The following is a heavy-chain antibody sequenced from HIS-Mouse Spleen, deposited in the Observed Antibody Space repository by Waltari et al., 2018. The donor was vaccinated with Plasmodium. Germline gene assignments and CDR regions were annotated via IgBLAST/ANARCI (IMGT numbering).Heavy chain of an antibody. D-gene: IGHD3-10*01. Sequence: QVQLVESGGGVVQPGRSLRLSCAASGFTFSSYALHWVRQAPGKGLEWVVFISYDGSNKSDADSVKGRFTSSRDNSKNTLYLQMNSLRAGDTAVYYCAREAGSGGLYYFDYWGQGTLVTVSS. CDR1: GFTFSSYA. CDR2: ISYDGSNK. J-gene: IGHJ4*02. V-gene: IGHV3-30-3*01. CDR3: AREAGSGGLYYFDY.